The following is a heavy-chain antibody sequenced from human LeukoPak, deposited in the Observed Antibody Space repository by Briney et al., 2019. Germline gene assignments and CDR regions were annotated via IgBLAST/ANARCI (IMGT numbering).Heavy chain of an antibody. CDR1: GFTFSSYG. J-gene: IGHJ4*02. D-gene: IGHD3-10*01. CDR2: IRYDGSNK. Sequence: PGGSLSLACAASGFTFSSYGMHCVRQAPGKGLGWVAFIRYDGSNKYYADSVKGRFTIYRDNSKNTLYLQMNSVRAEDTDVYYCAKDSGSGSYVVYWGQGTLVTVSS. V-gene: IGHV3-30*02. CDR3: AKDSGSGSYVVY.